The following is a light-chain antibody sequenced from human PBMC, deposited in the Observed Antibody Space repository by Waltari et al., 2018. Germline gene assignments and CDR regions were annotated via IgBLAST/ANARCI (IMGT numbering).Light chain of an antibody. CDR2: YKD. Sequence: SVLTQPPSASEAARKSVTLSCYGYSSNIGSNDVSWYKQFPGTAPKLLISYKDHRASGVSDRFSGSKSGTSASLAISGLQTEDEADYYCAAWDDSLSGHVLFGGGTRLTVL. V-gene: IGLV1-47*02. CDR1: SSNIGSND. J-gene: IGLJ2*01. CDR3: AAWDDSLSGHVL.